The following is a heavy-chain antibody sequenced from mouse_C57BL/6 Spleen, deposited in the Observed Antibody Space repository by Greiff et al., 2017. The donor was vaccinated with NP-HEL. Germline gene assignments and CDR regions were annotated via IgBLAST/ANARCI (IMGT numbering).Heavy chain of an antibody. D-gene: IGHD2-5*01. J-gene: IGHJ4*01. CDR3: ARRDSKGDYYAMDY. CDR2: IWSGGST. CDR1: GFSLTSYG. Sequence: VQLQQSGPGLVQPSQSLSITCTVSGFSLTSYGVHWVRQSPGKGLEWLGVIWSGGSTDYNAAFISRRSISKDNSKSQVFFKMNSLQADDTAIYYCARRDSKGDYYAMDYWGQGTSVTVSS. V-gene: IGHV2-2*01.